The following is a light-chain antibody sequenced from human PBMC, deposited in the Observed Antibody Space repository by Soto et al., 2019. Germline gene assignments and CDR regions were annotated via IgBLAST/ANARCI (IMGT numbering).Light chain of an antibody. J-gene: IGKJ1*01. CDR2: GAS. CDR1: QSVRSDY. CDR3: QKYGSSPRT. V-gene: IGKV3-20*01. Sequence: EVVLTQSPGTLSLSPGERATLSCRASQSVRSDYLAWYQQRPGQAPRLLIYGASSRATGIPDRFSGSGSGTDFTLTISRLEPEDVAVYYCQKYGSSPRTFGQGTTVEIK.